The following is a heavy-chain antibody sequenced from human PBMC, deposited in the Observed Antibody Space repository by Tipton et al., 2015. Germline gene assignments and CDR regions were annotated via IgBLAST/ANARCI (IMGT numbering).Heavy chain of an antibody. CDR3: AKDPHDHAWVTSYFDY. CDR2: ISFDGTKN. V-gene: IGHV3-30*18. Sequence: SLRLSCEASGFIFSSYGMHWVRQAPGGGLEWVAVISFDGTKNEYADSVKGRFTVSRDNSKNTVYLQMNSLRAEDTAVYYCAKDPHDHAWVTSYFDYWGQGTLVTVSS. CDR1: GFIFSSYG. J-gene: IGHJ4*02. D-gene: IGHD3-16*01.